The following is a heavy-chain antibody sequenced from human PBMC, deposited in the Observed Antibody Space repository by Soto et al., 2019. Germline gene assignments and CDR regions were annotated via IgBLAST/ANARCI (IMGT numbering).Heavy chain of an antibody. CDR1: GCTFTDYG. J-gene: IGHJ4*02. V-gene: IGHV1-18*04. Sequence: GASVKVSCKASGCTFTDYGISWVRQAPGQGLEWIGWISAYNGNTNNAQKLQDRVTMTTDSSTSTAYMELRSSVTAADTAVYYCAGGAGVFYGSESHTYWGQGTLVTVSS. CDR2: ISAYNGNT. D-gene: IGHD3-10*01. CDR3: AGGAGVFYGSESHTY.